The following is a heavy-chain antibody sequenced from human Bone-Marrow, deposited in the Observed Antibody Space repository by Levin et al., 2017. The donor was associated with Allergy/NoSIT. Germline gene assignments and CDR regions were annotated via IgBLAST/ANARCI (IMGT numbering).Heavy chain of an antibody. CDR3: SRSEEV. CDR2: IKSKRHGGTT. Sequence: GGSLRLSCIASGFTFGDYAMSWFRQAPGKGLEWVGFIKSKRHGGTTDYVASVKGRFTISRDDSKSIAYLQMNSLKTEDTAVYYCSRSEEVWGQGTAVTVSS. V-gene: IGHV3-49*03. CDR1: GFTFGDYA. J-gene: IGHJ6*02.